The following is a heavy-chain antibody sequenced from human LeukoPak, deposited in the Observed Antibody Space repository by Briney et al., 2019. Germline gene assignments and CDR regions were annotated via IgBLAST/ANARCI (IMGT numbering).Heavy chain of an antibody. V-gene: IGHV3-48*04. CDR1: GFTFSRYN. CDR2: ISSSGSTI. CDR3: ARDSYDSSGPLDY. D-gene: IGHD3-22*01. Sequence: GGSLRLSCAGSGFTFSRYNMNWVRQAPGKGLEWVSYISSSGSTIYYADSVKGRFTISRDNAKNSLYLQMNSLRAQDTALYYCARDSYDSSGPLDYWGQGTLVTVSS. J-gene: IGHJ4*02.